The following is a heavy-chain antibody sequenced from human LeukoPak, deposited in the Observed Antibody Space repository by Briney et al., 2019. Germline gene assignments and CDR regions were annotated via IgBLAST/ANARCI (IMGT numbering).Heavy chain of an antibody. CDR3: ARGYSSGWYADAFDI. CDR2: IYYSGST. CDR1: GGSISSSSYY. Sequence: PSETLSLTCTVSGGSISSSSYYWGWIRQPPGKGLEWIGSIYYSGSTYYNPSLKSRVTISVDTSKNQFSLKLSSVTAADTAVYYCARGYSSGWYADAFDIWGQGTMVNVP. D-gene: IGHD6-19*01. J-gene: IGHJ3*02. V-gene: IGHV4-39*07.